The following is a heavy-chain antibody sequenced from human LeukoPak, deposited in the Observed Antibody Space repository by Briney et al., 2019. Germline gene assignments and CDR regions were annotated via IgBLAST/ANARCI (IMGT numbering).Heavy chain of an antibody. J-gene: IGHJ6*02. CDR2: ISYDGSNK. Sequence: GRSLRLSCAASGFTFSSYGMHWVRQAPGKGLEWVAVISYDGSNKYYADSVKGRFTISRDNSKNTLYLQMNSLRAEDTAVYYCAKDLGGSSGWYLSYYYYGMDVWGQGTTVTVSS. V-gene: IGHV3-30*18. D-gene: IGHD6-19*01. CDR3: AKDLGGSSGWYLSYYYYGMDV. CDR1: GFTFSSYG.